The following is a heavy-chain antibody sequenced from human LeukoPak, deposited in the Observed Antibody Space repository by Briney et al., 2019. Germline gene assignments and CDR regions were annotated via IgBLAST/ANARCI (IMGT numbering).Heavy chain of an antibody. J-gene: IGHJ3*02. CDR1: GFTFSSYG. CDR3: AKGPAYYDFWSGSDAFDI. D-gene: IGHD3-3*01. V-gene: IGHV3-30*02. CDR2: IRYDGSNK. Sequence: GGSLRLSCAASGFTFSSYGMHWVRQAPGKGLEWVAFIRYDGSNKYYAGSVKGRFTISRDNSKNTLYLQMNSLRAEDTAVYYCAKGPAYYDFWSGSDAFDIWGQGTMVTVSS.